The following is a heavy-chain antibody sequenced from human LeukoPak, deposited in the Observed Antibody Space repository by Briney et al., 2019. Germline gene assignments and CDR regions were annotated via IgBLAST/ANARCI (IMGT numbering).Heavy chain of an antibody. CDR2: IYYSGNT. Sequence: SETLSLTCAVPGYSISSGYYWNWIRQPPGKGLEWIGFIYYSGNTKYNPSLSSRVTISIDTSRNHFSLRLSSVTPADTAKYYCARERLAARPGHFDYWGQGTLVAVSS. D-gene: IGHD6-6*01. CDR3: ARERLAARPGHFDY. CDR1: GYSISSGYY. V-gene: IGHV4-61*03. J-gene: IGHJ4*02.